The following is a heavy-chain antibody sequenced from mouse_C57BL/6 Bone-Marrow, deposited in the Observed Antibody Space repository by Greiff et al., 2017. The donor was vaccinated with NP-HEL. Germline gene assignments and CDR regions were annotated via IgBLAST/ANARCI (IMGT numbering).Heavy chain of an antibody. D-gene: IGHD2-5*01. Sequence: DVMLVESGGGLVKPGGSLKLSCAASGFTFSDYGMHWVRQAPEKGLEWVAYISSGSSTIYYADTVKGRFTISRDNAENTLFLQMTSLRSEDTAMYYCARGYSNPFAYWGQGTLVTVSA. V-gene: IGHV5-17*01. J-gene: IGHJ3*01. CDR1: GFTFSDYG. CDR3: ARGYSNPFAY. CDR2: ISSGSSTI.